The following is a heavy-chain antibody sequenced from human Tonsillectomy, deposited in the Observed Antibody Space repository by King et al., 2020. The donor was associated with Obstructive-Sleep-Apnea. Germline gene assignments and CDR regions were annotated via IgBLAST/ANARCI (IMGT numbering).Heavy chain of an antibody. CDR2: ISYDGSNK. J-gene: IGHJ3*02. D-gene: IGHD5-12*01. V-gene: IGHV3-30*18. CDR1: GFTFSSYG. Sequence: VQLVESGGGVVQPGRSLRLSCAASGFTFSSYGMHWGLQAPCKGREWVAVISYDGSNKYYADSVKGRFTISRDNSKNTLYLQMNSLRAEETAVYYCAKERTVARSRAFDIWGQGTMVTVSS. CDR3: AKERTVARSRAFDI.